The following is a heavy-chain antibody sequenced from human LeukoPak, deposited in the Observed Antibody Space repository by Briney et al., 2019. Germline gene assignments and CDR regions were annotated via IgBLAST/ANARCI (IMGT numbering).Heavy chain of an antibody. Sequence: GGSLRLSCAASGFSFHNYGMHWVRQAPGKGLEWVALISHDEINYYYADSVKGRFSISRDNSKNTMYLQMDSLRAEDTAIYYCAKAPSGSGWLEYFQHWGQGTLVTVSS. CDR1: GFSFHNYG. CDR3: AKAPSGSGWLEYFQH. J-gene: IGHJ1*01. D-gene: IGHD6-19*01. CDR2: ISHDEINY. V-gene: IGHV3-30*18.